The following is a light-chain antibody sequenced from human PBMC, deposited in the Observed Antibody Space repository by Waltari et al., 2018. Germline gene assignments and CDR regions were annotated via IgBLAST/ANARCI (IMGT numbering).Light chain of an antibody. CDR2: DAS. CDR1: QSISSQ. V-gene: IGKV3-11*01. CDR3: QHGHNWPLS. J-gene: IGKJ4*01. Sequence: EIVLTQSPATLSLSPGERATLSCWASQSISSQIAWYQQKPGQAPRLLVDDASKRATGIPTRFSGSGSGTDFTLTISSLEPEYFAVYYCQHGHNWPLSFGGGTKVEI.